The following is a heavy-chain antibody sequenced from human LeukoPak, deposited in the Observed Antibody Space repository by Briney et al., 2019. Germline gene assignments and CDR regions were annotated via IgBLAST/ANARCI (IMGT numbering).Heavy chain of an antibody. CDR3: ARGSQYYDGSGSPRYFDY. D-gene: IGHD3-22*01. J-gene: IGHJ4*02. Sequence: PSETLSLTCAVYGGSFSGYYWSWIRQPPGKGLEWIGEINHSGSTNYNPSLKSRVTISVDTSKNQFSLKLSSVTAADTAVYYCARGSQYYDGSGSPRYFDYWGQGTLVTVSS. CDR1: GGSFSGYY. CDR2: INHSGST. V-gene: IGHV4-34*01.